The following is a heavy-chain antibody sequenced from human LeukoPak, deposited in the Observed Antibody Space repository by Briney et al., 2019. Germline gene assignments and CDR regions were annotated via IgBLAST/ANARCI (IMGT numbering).Heavy chain of an antibody. CDR1: GGSISGYY. D-gene: IGHD4-23*01. Sequence: SETLSLTCTVSGGSISGYYWSWIRQPPGKGLECIGYIYYSGSTNYNPSLKSRVTISVDTSKNQFSLNLSSVTAADTAVYYCARRPPGFGGHWYFDLWGRGTLVTVSS. J-gene: IGHJ2*01. V-gene: IGHV4-59*01. CDR3: ARRPPGFGGHWYFDL. CDR2: IYYSGST.